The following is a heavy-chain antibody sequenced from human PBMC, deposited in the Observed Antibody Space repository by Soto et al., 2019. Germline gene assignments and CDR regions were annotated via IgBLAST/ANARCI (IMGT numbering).Heavy chain of an antibody. Sequence: EVQLVEAGGGLVQPGGSLRLSCAACGFSISDYWMTWVRQVPGKGPEWVANIKQDGSEKYFVDSVRGRFTISRDNAKNSLYLQMNSLRVEDTAVYHCARGNAAHPVQDWGQGTLVTVSS. CDR3: ARGNAAHPVQD. D-gene: IGHD6-13*01. CDR1: GFSISDYW. J-gene: IGHJ4*02. V-gene: IGHV3-7*05. CDR2: IKQDGSEK.